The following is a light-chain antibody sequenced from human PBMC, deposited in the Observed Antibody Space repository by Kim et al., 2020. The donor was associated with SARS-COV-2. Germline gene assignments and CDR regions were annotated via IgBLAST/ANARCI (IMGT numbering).Light chain of an antibody. CDR2: GAS. Sequence: EIVLTQSPGTLSLSPGERATLSCRASQSVSSSYLAWYQQKPGQAPRLLIYGASSRATVIPDRFSGSGSGTDFTLTISRLELENFAVYYCQQYGSSPCTFGQGTKVDIK. CDR1: QSVSSSY. J-gene: IGKJ1*01. CDR3: QQYGSSPCT. V-gene: IGKV3-20*01.